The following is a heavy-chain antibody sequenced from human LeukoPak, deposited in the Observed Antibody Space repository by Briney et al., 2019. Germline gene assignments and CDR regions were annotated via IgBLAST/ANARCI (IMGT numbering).Heavy chain of an antibody. CDR1: GGSISSGSYY. CDR3: ARETSSSSLYY. V-gene: IGHV4-61*02. Sequence: SQTLSLTCTVSGGSISSGSYYWSWIRQPAGKGLEWIGRIYTSGSTNYNPSLKSRVTISVDTSKNQFSLKLSSVTAADTAVYYCARETSSSSLYYWGQGTLVTVSS. CDR2: IYTSGST. D-gene: IGHD6-6*01. J-gene: IGHJ4*02.